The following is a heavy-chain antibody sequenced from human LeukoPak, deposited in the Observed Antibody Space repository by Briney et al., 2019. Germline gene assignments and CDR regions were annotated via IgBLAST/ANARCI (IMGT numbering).Heavy chain of an antibody. Sequence: PGGSLRLSCAASGFTFSSYAMHWVRQAPGKGLEWVAVISYDGSNKYYADSVKGRFTISRDNSKNTLYLQMNSLRAEDTAVYYCARDDYEGATAPFDYWGQGTLVTVSS. CDR3: ARDDYEGATAPFDY. V-gene: IGHV3-30*04. D-gene: IGHD1-26*01. J-gene: IGHJ4*02. CDR2: ISYDGSNK. CDR1: GFTFSSYA.